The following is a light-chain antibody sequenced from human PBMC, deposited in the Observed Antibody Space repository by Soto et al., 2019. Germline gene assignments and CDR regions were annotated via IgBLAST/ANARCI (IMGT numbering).Light chain of an antibody. Sequence: DIQLTQSPSSLSSSVGDRVTITCRASQTVISYLNWYQQKPGQAPKLLIYATTHLQSGVPSRSSGSGSGTEFTLTISSLHPEDFATYFCQQNYNTPPYTFGQGTKLEIK. CDR2: ATT. CDR1: QTVISY. CDR3: QQNYNTPPYT. V-gene: IGKV1-39*01. J-gene: IGKJ2*01.